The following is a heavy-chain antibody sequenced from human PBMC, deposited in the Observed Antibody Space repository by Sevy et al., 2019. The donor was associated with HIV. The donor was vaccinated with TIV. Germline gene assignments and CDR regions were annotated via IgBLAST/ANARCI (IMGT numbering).Heavy chain of an antibody. V-gene: IGHV4-59*13. J-gene: IGHJ4*02. CDR1: GASLSTYY. D-gene: IGHD3-9*01. CDR2: IYHTGST. CDR3: ARSPYDIFTGSSDSFDY. Sequence: SETLSLTCTVFGASLSTYYWNWIRQPPGKGLEWIGYIYHTGSTNYNSSLKSRVTISIDTSQNHFSLNLNSVTAADTAVYYCARSPYDIFTGSSDSFDYWGQGSLVTVSS.